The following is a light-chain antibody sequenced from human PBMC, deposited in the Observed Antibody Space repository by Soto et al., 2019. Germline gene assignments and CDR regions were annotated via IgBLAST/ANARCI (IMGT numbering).Light chain of an antibody. J-gene: IGKJ3*01. V-gene: IGKV1-5*01. Sequence: IQMTQSPSTLSASVGDRVTVTCRASQSVGPSLAWYQQKPGKVPNLRIYGASILETGVPSRFSGSGSGTDFTLTITSLQPDDSATYYCQHYDSFPLTFGPGTKVEI. CDR1: QSVGPS. CDR3: QHYDSFPLT. CDR2: GAS.